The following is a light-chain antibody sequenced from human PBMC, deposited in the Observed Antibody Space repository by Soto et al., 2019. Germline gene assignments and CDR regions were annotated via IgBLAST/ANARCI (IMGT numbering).Light chain of an antibody. V-gene: IGKV1-5*03. J-gene: IGKJ1*01. Sequence: DIQMTQSPSTLSASVGDRVTITCRASQSISGWLAWYQQKPGKAPKLLIYKASSLESGVPSRFSGSGSGTELTLTISSLQPDDFATYYCQQYNSYRTFGQGTKVEIK. CDR2: KAS. CDR3: QQYNSYRT. CDR1: QSISGW.